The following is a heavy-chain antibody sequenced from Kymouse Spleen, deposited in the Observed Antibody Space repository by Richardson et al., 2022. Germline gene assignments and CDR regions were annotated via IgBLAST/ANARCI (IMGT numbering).Heavy chain of an antibody. D-gene: IGHD3-10*01. Sequence: QVQLVQSGAEVKKPGASVKVSCKASGYTFTSYAMHWVRQAPGQRLEWMGWINAGNGNTKYSQKFQGRVTITRDTSASTAYMELSSLRSEDTAVYYCARSITMVRGVIDNWFDPWGQGTLVTVSS. V-gene: IGHV1-3*01. CDR2: INAGNGNT. J-gene: IGHJ5*02. CDR3: ARSITMVRGVIDNWFDP. CDR1: GYTFTSYA.